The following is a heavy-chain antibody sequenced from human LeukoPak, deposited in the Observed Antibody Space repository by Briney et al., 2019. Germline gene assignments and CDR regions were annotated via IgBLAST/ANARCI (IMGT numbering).Heavy chain of an antibody. CDR1: GFTFSSYA. CDR3: VRRGLIETEYLER. D-gene: IGHD3-10*01. Sequence: GGSLRLSCAASGFTFSSYAMNWVRQAPGKGPEWVSYISISSSTTYYADSVKGRFSISRDNAKSSLHLQMNSLRAEDTAVYYCVRRGLIETEYLERWGQGTLVIVSS. V-gene: IGHV3-48*04. CDR2: ISISSSTT. J-gene: IGHJ1*01.